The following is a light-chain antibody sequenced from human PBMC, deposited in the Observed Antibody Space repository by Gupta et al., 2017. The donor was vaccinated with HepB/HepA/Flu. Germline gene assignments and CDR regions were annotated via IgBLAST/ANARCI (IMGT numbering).Light chain of an antibody. J-gene: IGKJ2*04. CDR3: QQYGSSPLCS. CDR2: GAS. V-gene: IGKV3-20*01. Sequence: EIVLTQSPGTLSLSPGARATLSCRASQNVDSTYLAWYQQKPGQAPRLLIHGASTRATGIPDRFSGSGSGTDFTLTISRLEREDFAVYYCQQYGSSPLCSFGQGTKLEIK. CDR1: QNVDSTY.